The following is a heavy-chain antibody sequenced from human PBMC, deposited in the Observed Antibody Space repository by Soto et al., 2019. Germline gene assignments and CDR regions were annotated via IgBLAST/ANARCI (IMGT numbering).Heavy chain of an antibody. V-gene: IGHV1-46*01. CDR1: GYTFTRYF. D-gene: IGHD3-22*01. CDR2: ITPSGDST. Sequence: QVQLVQSGAEVKKPGASMKVSCEASGYTFTRYFMHWVRQAPGQGLEWMGMITPSGDSTSYAQKFQGRGTMTRDTSTSTDHMELSSLRSEDTAVYYCARVRYDSSGYYFAYWGQGTLVTVSS. CDR3: ARVRYDSSGYYFAY. J-gene: IGHJ4*02.